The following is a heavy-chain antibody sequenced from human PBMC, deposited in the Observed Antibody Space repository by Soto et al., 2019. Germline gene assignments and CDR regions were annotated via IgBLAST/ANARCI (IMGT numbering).Heavy chain of an antibody. V-gene: IGHV1-18*01. CDR1: GYTFFTYD. D-gene: IGHD5-12*01. Sequence: QVHLVLSGVEVKTPGASVKVSCQASGYTFFTYDISWVRQAPGQGLEWMGWISTYSGDTKYAQKFQGRVTMTTDTSTTTAYLELRSLRSDDTDVYYCARHQGPTTSENWFDPWGQGTLVTGSS. CDR2: ISTYSGDT. CDR3: ARHQGPTTSENWFDP. J-gene: IGHJ5*02.